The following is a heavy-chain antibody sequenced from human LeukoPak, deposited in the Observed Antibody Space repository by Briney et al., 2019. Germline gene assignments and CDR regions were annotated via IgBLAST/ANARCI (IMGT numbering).Heavy chain of an antibody. CDR3: ARGGAVAGGYWYFDL. V-gene: IGHV4-30-2*01. Sequence: SETLSLTCAVSGGSISSGGYSWSWIRQPPGKGLEWIGYIYHSGSAYYNPSLKSRVTVSVDRSKNQFSLKMSSVTAADTAVYYCARGGAVAGGYWYFDLWGRGTLVTVSS. CDR2: IYHSGSA. D-gene: IGHD6-19*01. CDR1: GGSISSGGYS. J-gene: IGHJ2*01.